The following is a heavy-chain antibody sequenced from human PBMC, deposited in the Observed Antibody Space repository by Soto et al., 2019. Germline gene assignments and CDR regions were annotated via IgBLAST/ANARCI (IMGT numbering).Heavy chain of an antibody. D-gene: IGHD3-10*01. Sequence: PGGSLRLSCAASGFTFSDYYMSWIRQAPGKGLEWVSYISSSGSTIYYADSVKGRFTISRDNAKNSLYLQMNSLRAEDTAVYYCARRGGSGSYYYYYYGMDVWGQGTTVTVSS. CDR1: GFTFSDYY. J-gene: IGHJ6*02. CDR2: ISSSGSTI. CDR3: ARRGGSGSYYYYYYGMDV. V-gene: IGHV3-11*01.